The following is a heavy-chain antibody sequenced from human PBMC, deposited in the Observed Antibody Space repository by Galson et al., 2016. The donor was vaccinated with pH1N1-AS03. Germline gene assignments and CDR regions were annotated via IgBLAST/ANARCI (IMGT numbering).Heavy chain of an antibody. V-gene: IGHV3-7*01. D-gene: IGHD2-2*01. J-gene: IGHJ4*02. Sequence: SLRLSCAASGFRFIDYWMTWVRQAPGKGLEWVANIDQDGSEKYYMDSVEGRFTISRDNAKNSLSLQMNSLRSEDTAIYYCARGAPGDHLLSPLWNWGQGTLVTVSS. CDR1: GFRFIDYW. CDR3: ARGAPGDHLLSPLWN. CDR2: IDQDGSEK.